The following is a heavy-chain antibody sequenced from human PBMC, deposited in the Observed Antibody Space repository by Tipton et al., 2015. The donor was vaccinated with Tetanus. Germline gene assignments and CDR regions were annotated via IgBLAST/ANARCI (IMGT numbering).Heavy chain of an antibody. D-gene: IGHD2-15*01. CDR1: GVTVSGNY. V-gene: IGHV3-66*01. Sequence: SLRLSCAASGVTVSGNYMSWVRQAPGKGLEWVSVIYTGGSADYTDSVKGRFTISRDNAKNSLYLQMNSLRAEDTAVYYCARCSGGACYRGNHYYYGMDVWGQGTTVTVSS. CDR2: IYTGGSA. CDR3: ARCSGGACYRGNHYYYGMDV. J-gene: IGHJ6*02.